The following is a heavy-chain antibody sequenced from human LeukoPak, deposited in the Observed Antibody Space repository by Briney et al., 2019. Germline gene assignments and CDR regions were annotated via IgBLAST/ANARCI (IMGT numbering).Heavy chain of an antibody. Sequence: GGSLRLSCAASGFTFDDYAMHWVRQAPGKGLERVSGISWNSGSIGYADSVKGRFTISRDNAKNSLYLQMNSLRAEDTALYYCAKGKRKVTANWGSFDYWGQGTLVTVSS. CDR1: GFTFDDYA. V-gene: IGHV3-9*01. CDR3: AKGKRKVTANWGSFDY. D-gene: IGHD2-21*02. CDR2: ISWNSGSI. J-gene: IGHJ4*02.